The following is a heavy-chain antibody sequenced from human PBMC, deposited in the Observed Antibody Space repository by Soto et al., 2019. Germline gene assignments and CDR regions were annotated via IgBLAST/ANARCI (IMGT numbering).Heavy chain of an antibody. Sequence: SVKVSCKASGGTFSSYAISWVRQAPGQGLEWMGGIIPIFGTANYAQKFQGRVTITADESTSTAYMELSSLRSEDTAVYYCARVGLGYYYYYGMDVWGQGTTVTVSS. CDR3: ARVGLGYYYYYGMDV. CDR2: IIPIFGTA. D-gene: IGHD3-9*01. V-gene: IGHV1-69*13. CDR1: GGTFSSYA. J-gene: IGHJ6*02.